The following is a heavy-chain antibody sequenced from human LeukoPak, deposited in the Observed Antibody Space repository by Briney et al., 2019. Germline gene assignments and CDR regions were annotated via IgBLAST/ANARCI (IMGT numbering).Heavy chain of an antibody. CDR1: GYTLTELS. Sequence: ASVKVSCKVSGYTLTELSMHWVRQAPGKGLEWVGGFDPEDGATIYAQKFQGRVTMTEDTSTETAYMALSRLRPEDTAVYYCATDLGVDFGMDVWGQGTTVTVSS. J-gene: IGHJ6*02. CDR2: FDPEDGAT. D-gene: IGHD3-3*01. CDR3: ATDLGVDFGMDV. V-gene: IGHV1-24*01.